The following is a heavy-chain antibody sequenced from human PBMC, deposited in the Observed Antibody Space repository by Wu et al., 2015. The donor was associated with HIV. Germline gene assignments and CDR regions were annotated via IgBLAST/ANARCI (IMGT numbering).Heavy chain of an antibody. Sequence: QVQLVQSGAEVKKPGSSVKVSCKASGGTFSSYAISWVRQAPGQGLEWMGGIIPIFGTANYAQKFQGRVTITTDESTSTAYMELSSLRSEDTAVYYCARGSAGGSSTTRGSFDPWGQGTLVTVSS. CDR3: ARGSAGGSSTTRGSFDP. CDR2: IIPIFGTA. D-gene: IGHD2-2*01. J-gene: IGHJ5*02. V-gene: IGHV1-69*05. CDR1: GGTFSSYA.